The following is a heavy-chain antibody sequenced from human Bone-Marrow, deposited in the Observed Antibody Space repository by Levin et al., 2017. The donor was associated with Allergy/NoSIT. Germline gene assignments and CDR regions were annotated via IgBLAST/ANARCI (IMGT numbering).Heavy chain of an antibody. CDR2: MYRGGTT. D-gene: IGHD1-26*01. CDR1: GFTVHTNY. CDR3: TRDKWEVTDVHFDC. Sequence: GGSLRLSCAASGFTVHTNYMSWIRQAPGKGPECVSSMYRGGTTDYADSVKGRFTLSRDNSKNTLYLQMNSLRGEDAALYYCTRDKWEVTDVHFDCWGQGTLVTVSS. V-gene: IGHV3-66*01. J-gene: IGHJ4*02.